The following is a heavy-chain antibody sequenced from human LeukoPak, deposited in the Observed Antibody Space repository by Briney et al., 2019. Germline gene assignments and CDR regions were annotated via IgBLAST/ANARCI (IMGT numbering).Heavy chain of an antibody. CDR1: GFTFSSYA. CDR3: ARDRITIPDY. CDR2: ISYDGSNN. J-gene: IGHJ4*02. V-gene: IGHV3-30-3*01. Sequence: GGSLRLSCAASGFTFSSYAMHWVRQAPGKGLEWVAVISYDGSNNYYADSVKGRFTISRDNSKNTLYLQMNSLRAEDTAVYYCARDRITIPDYWGQGTLVTVSS. D-gene: IGHD3-3*01.